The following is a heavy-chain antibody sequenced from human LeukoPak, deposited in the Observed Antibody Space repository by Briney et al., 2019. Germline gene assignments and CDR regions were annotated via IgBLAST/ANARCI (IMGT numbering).Heavy chain of an antibody. J-gene: IGHJ6*03. CDR1: GFTFSSYS. D-gene: IGHD3-3*01. Sequence: PGGSLRLSCAASGFTFSSYSMNWVRQTPGKGLEWVSYISSSSSTIYYADSVKGRFTISRDNAKNSLYLQMNSLRAEDTAVYYCARDYDFWSGYYSAITYYYYYYMDVWGKGTTVTVSS. V-gene: IGHV3-48*01. CDR2: ISSSSSTI. CDR3: ARDYDFWSGYYSAITYYYYYYMDV.